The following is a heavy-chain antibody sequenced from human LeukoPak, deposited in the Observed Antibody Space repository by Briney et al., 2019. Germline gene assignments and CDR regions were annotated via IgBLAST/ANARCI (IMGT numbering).Heavy chain of an antibody. CDR2: ISGSGGST. CDR1: GFTFSSYA. J-gene: IGHJ4*02. D-gene: IGHD4-23*01. CDR3: AKEGWNYGGKPFDY. Sequence: QAGGSPRLSCAASGFTFSSYAMSWVRQAPGKGLEWVSAISGSGGSTYYADSVKGRFTISRDNSKNTLYLQMNSLRAEDTAVYYCAKEGWNYGGKPFDYWGQGTLVTVSS. V-gene: IGHV3-23*01.